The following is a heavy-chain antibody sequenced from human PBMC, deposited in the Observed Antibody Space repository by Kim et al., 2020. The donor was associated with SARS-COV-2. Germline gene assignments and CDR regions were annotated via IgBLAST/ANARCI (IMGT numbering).Heavy chain of an antibody. Sequence: RGSLRLSCVASGFTFSTYDMTWVRQAPGKGLEWVSSISSTGGATYYADSVKGRFTISRDNSKNTLYLQMNSLRAEDTALYYCAKQRAARTLNDAFDIWGQGTMVTVS. J-gene: IGHJ3*02. V-gene: IGHV3-23*01. CDR3: AKQRAARTLNDAFDI. D-gene: IGHD2-15*01. CDR2: ISSTGGAT. CDR1: GFTFSTYD.